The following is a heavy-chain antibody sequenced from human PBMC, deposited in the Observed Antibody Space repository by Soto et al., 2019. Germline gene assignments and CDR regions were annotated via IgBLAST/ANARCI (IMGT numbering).Heavy chain of an antibody. D-gene: IGHD5-18*01. CDR2: IYYSGST. Sequence: XTLSLPCTVSGGSHSSRIYYWGWIRQPPGKGLEWIGSIYYSGSTYYNPSLKSRVTISVDTSKNQFSLKLSSVTAADTAVYYCAMGDTAMVTGFHYWGQGTLVTVSS. J-gene: IGHJ4*02. V-gene: IGHV4-39*01. CDR1: GGSHSSRIYY. CDR3: AMGDTAMVTGFHY.